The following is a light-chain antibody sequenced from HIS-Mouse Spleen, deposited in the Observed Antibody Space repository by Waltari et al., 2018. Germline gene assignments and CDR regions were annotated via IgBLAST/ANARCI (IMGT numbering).Light chain of an antibody. Sequence: EIVMTLSPATLSVSPGERATLSCRASQSVSSNLAWYQQKPGQAPRLLIYGASTRATGIPARFSGSGSGTEFTLTISSLQSEDFAVYYCQQYNNWPITFGGGTKVEIK. J-gene: IGKJ4*01. V-gene: IGKV3-15*01. CDR1: QSVSSN. CDR2: GAS. CDR3: QQYNNWPIT.